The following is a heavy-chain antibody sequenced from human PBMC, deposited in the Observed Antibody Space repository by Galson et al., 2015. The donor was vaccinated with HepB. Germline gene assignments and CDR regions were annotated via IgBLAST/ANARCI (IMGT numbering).Heavy chain of an antibody. Sequence: SLRLSCAASGFTFSSYAMHWVRQAPGKGLEWVAVISYDGSNKYYADSVKGRFTISRDNSKNTLYLQMNSLRAEETAVYYCAREKGDTYYYDSSGYPDYWGQGTLVTVSS. CDR2: ISYDGSNK. CDR3: AREKGDTYYYDSSGYPDY. CDR1: GFTFSSYA. J-gene: IGHJ4*02. D-gene: IGHD3-22*01. V-gene: IGHV3-30-3*01.